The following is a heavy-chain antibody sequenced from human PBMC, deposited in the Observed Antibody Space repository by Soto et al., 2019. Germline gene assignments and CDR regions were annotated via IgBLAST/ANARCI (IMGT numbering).Heavy chain of an antibody. Sequence: PSETLSLPCAVSGGSISGSNWRRWVRQPPGKGLEWIGEIYHSGSTNYNPSLKSRVTISVDKSKNQFSLKLSSVTAADTAVYYCARGLFMTTVKGYYGMDVWGQGTTVTVSS. D-gene: IGHD4-17*01. J-gene: IGHJ6*02. V-gene: IGHV4-4*02. CDR1: GGSISGSNW. CDR3: ARGLFMTTVKGYYGMDV. CDR2: IYHSGST.